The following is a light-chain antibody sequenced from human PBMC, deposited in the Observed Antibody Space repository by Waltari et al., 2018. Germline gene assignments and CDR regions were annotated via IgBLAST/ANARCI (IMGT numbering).Light chain of an antibody. CDR3: QKYERFPAT. Sequence: EVVLTQSPATLSLTPGERATLSCRASQTVSRSLCWYQQKPGQAPRLLIYGASTRAAGIPDRFSGSGSGTDFSLTISRLEPEDFAVYYGQKYERFPATFGQGTKVEIK. CDR1: QTVSRS. J-gene: IGKJ1*01. V-gene: IGKV3-20*01. CDR2: GAS.